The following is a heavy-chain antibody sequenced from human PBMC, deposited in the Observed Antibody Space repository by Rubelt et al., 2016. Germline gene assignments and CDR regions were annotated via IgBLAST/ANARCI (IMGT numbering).Heavy chain of an antibody. CDR3: ARPLVDRSGYYYAFGI. D-gene: IGHD3-22*01. CDR2: IYYSGST. Sequence: QVQLQQWGAGLLKPSETLSLTCTVSGGSISSYYWSWIRQPPGKGLEWIGYIYYSGSTNYNPPIKSCVTISLETSKNKFSLKLGSGTAADTAVYFCARPLVDRSGYYYAFGIWGQGTMVTVSS. CDR1: GGSISSYY. V-gene: IGHV4-59*08. J-gene: IGHJ3*02.